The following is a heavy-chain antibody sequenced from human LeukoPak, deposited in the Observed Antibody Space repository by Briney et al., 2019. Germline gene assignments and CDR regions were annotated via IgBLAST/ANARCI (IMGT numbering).Heavy chain of an antibody. CDR2: IYPGDSDT. CDR1: GYSFTSYW. CDR3: ARPHDYGDYASAFDI. Sequence: GESLKISCKGSGYSFTSYWIGWVRQMPGKGLEWMGIIYPGDSDTRYSPSFQGQVTISADKSISTAYLQWSSLKASDTAMYYCARPHDYGDYASAFDIWGQGTTVTVSS. J-gene: IGHJ3*02. V-gene: IGHV5-51*01. D-gene: IGHD4-17*01.